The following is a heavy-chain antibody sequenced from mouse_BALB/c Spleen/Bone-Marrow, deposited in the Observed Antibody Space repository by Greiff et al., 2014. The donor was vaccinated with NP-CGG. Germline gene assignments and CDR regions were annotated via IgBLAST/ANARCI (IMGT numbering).Heavy chain of an antibody. Sequence: EVQLVESGGGLVQPGGSRKLSCAASGFTFSSFGMHWVRQAPEKGLEWVAYISSGSSTIYYADTVMGRFTISRDNPKNTLFLQMTSLRPEDTAMYYCARSGSSSGYFDYWGQGTTLTVSS. V-gene: IGHV5-17*02. CDR2: ISSGSSTI. CDR3: ARSGSSSGYFDY. D-gene: IGHD1-1*01. CDR1: GFTFSSFG. J-gene: IGHJ2*01.